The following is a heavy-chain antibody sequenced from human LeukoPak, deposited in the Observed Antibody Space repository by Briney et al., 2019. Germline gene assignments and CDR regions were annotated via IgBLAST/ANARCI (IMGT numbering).Heavy chain of an antibody. Sequence: ASVKVSCKASGYTFTSYYMHWVRQAPGQGLEWMGIINPSGGSTSYAQKFQGRVTMTEDTSTDTAYTELSSLRSEDTAVYYCATNHYDILTGYYNVHHFDYWGQGTLVTVSS. D-gene: IGHD3-9*01. J-gene: IGHJ4*02. CDR2: INPSGGST. V-gene: IGHV1-46*01. CDR3: ATNHYDILTGYYNVHHFDY. CDR1: GYTFTSYY.